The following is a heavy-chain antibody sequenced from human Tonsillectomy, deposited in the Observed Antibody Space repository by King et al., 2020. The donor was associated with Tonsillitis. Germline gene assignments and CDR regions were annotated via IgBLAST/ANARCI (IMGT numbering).Heavy chain of an antibody. J-gene: IGHJ5*02. D-gene: IGHD3-10*01. CDR3: ARGPQWIPFSSLYGSGNWFDP. V-gene: IGHV4-34*01. CDR1: GGSFSGYY. Sequence: QVQLPQWGAGLLKPSETLSLTCGAYGGSFSGYYWSWIRQPPGKGLEWIGEINHSGSTNYNPSLKSRVTISVDTSKNQFSLKLSSVTAADTAVYYCARGPQWIPFSSLYGSGNWFDPWGQGTLVTVSS. CDR2: INHSGST.